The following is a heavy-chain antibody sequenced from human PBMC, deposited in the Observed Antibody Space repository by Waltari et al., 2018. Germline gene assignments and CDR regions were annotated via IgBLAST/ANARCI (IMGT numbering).Heavy chain of an antibody. J-gene: IGHJ5*02. D-gene: IGHD5-12*01. CDR1: GYTFTTYA. Sequence: QVQLLQSGAEVKKPGASVKVSCQASGYTFTTYAINWVRQASGQGLELMGVMNPNTGDTGFAQRVQRRVTMTRDTSFNTAYMELSTLTSEDTALYYCARGRDVYAGFDYNWFDPWGPGTLVTVSS. V-gene: IGHV1-8*02. CDR2: MNPNTGDT. CDR3: ARGRDVYAGFDYNWFDP.